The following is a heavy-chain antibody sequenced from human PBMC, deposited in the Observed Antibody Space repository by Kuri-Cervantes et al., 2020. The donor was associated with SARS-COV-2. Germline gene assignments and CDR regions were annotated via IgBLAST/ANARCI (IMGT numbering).Heavy chain of an antibody. Sequence: SETLSLTCTVSGGSISSHYWSWIRQPPGKGLEWIGSIYYSGSTYYNPSLKSRVTISVDTSKNQFSLKLSSVTAADTAVYYCARAYSNYANYWGQGTLVTVSS. CDR2: IYYSGST. CDR1: GGSISSHY. J-gene: IGHJ4*02. D-gene: IGHD4-11*01. CDR3: ARAYSNYANY. V-gene: IGHV4-39*01.